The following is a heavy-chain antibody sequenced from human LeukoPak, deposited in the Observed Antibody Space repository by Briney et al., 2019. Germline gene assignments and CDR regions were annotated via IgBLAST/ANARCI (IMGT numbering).Heavy chain of an antibody. CDR2: ISSSSSYT. D-gene: IGHD2-15*01. J-gene: IGHJ4*02. CDR3: ARGLGYCSGGSCYPFDY. CDR1: GFTFSDHY. Sequence: PGGSLRLSCAASGFTFSDHYMSWIRQAPGKGLEWVSYISSSSSYTNYADSVKGRFTISRDNAKNTLYLQMNSLRAEDTAVYYCARGLGYCSGGSCYPFDYWGQGTLVTVSS. V-gene: IGHV3-11*05.